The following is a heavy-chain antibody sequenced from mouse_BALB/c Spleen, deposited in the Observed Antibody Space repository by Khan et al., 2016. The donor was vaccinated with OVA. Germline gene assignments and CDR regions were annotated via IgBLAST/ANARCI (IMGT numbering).Heavy chain of an antibody. CDR2: ISYSGNT. CDR3: ARGYGGDFDY. Sequence: EVQLQESGPGLVKPSQSLSLTCTVTGYSITSDYAWNWIRQFPGNKLEWMGFISYSGNTNYNPSLKSRISITRDNSKNQFFLQLNSVTTEETATYYCARGYGGDFDYWDQGTTLTVSS. CDR1: GYSITSDYA. D-gene: IGHD1-1*02. J-gene: IGHJ2*01. V-gene: IGHV3-2*02.